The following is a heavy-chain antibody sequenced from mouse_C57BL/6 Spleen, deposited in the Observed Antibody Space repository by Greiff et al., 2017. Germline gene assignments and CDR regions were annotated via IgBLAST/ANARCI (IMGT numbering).Heavy chain of an antibody. Sequence: EVQVVESGGGLVKPGGSLKLSCAASGFTFSSYTMSWVRQTPGKRLEWVATISGGGGTTYYPASVNGRFTISRDNGKNTMKLKKSNVRSEDTALYYSARQKGDSGSCDGLFDYWGQGTMVTVSA. V-gene: IGHV5-9*01. CDR1: GFTFSSYT. D-gene: IGHD2-12*01. J-gene: IGHJ3*01. CDR3: ARQKGDSGSCDGLFDY. CDR2: ISGGGGTT.